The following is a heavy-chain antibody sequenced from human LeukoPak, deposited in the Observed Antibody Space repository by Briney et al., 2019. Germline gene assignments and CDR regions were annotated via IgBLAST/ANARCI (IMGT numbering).Heavy chain of an antibody. V-gene: IGHV4-34*01. CDR3: ARVLKARSLPMRSQQLIRYFDL. Sequence: SETLSLTCAVYGGSFSGYYWSRIRQPPGKGLEWIGEINHSGSTNYNPSLKSRVTISVDTSKNQFSLKLSSVTAADTAVYYCARVLKARSLPMRSQQLIRYFDLWGRGTLVTVSS. J-gene: IGHJ2*01. CDR1: GGSFSGYY. CDR2: INHSGST. D-gene: IGHD6-13*01.